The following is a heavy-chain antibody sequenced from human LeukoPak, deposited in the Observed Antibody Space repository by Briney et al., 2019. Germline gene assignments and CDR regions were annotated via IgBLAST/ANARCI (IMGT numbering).Heavy chain of an antibody. D-gene: IGHD3-10*01. J-gene: IGHJ6*04. Sequence: SETLSLTCAVYGGSFSGYYWSWIRQPPGKGLEWMGEINHSGSTNCNPSLKRRVTISVDTSKNQFSLKLSSVTAADTAVYYCARIDITMVRGAAKAGMDVWGKGTTVTVSS. CDR1: GGSFSGYY. V-gene: IGHV4-34*01. CDR2: INHSGST. CDR3: ARIDITMVRGAAKAGMDV.